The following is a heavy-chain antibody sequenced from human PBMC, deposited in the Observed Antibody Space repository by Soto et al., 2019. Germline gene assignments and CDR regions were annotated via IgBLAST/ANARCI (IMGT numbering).Heavy chain of an antibody. CDR2: IYYSGST. V-gene: IGHV4-4*02. CDR3: ASSGAVGRPVPIRGGDGFEP. J-gene: IGHJ5*02. D-gene: IGHD2-2*02. Sequence: WETLSLTCAFFVGSINNSNWWSWVRQSPGKGLEWIGEIYYSGSTNYNPSLKSRVSISADKSKNHISLKLSFVTVADTAVYYCASSGAVGRPVPIRGGDGFEPWGQGTQVSVS. CDR1: VGSINNSNW.